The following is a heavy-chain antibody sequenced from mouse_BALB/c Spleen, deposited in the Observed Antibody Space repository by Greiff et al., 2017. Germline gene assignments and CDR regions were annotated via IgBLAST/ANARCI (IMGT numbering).Heavy chain of an antibody. D-gene: IGHD2-1*01. Sequence: EVKLQESGGGLVQPGGSMKLSCVASGFTFSNYWMNWVRQSPEKGLEWVAEIRLKSNNYATHYAESVKGRFTISRDDSKSSVYLQMNNLRAEDTGIYYCTRVYYADAMDYWGQGTSVTVSS. V-gene: IGHV6-6*02. CDR1: GFTFSNYW. J-gene: IGHJ4*01. CDR2: IRLKSNNYAT. CDR3: TRVYYADAMDY.